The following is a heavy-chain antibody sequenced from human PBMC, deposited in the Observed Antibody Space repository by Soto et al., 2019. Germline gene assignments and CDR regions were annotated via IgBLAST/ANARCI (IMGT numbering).Heavy chain of an antibody. D-gene: IGHD6-19*01. CDR1: GGSISSGGYY. V-gene: IGHV4-31*03. CDR3: ARVSSGWYVWFDS. Sequence: SETLSLTCTVSGGSISSGGYYWSWIRQHPGKGLEWIGYIYYSGSTYYNPSLKSRVTISVDTSKNQFSLKLSSVTAADTAVYYCARVSSGWYVWFDSWGQGTLVTVSS. J-gene: IGHJ5*01. CDR2: IYYSGST.